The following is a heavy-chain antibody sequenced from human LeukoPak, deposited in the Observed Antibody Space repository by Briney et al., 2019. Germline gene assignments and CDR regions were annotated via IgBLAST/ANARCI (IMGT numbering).Heavy chain of an antibody. D-gene: IGHD3-10*01. CDR1: GFTFSSYA. J-gene: IGHJ3*02. CDR2: ISGSSSYI. V-gene: IGHV3-21*01. CDR3: ARDGSSDDAFDI. Sequence: AGGSLRLSCAASGFTFSSYAMSWVRQAPGKGLEWVSSISGSSSYICYADSVKGRFTISRDNAKNSLYLQMNSLRAEDTAVYYCARDGSSDDAFDIWGQGTMVTASS.